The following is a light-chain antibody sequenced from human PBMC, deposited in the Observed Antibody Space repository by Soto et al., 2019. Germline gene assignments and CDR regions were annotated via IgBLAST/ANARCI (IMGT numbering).Light chain of an antibody. CDR2: AAS. CDR1: QSISNY. J-gene: IGKJ3*01. CDR3: QESYCTPFT. Sequence: DIQMTQSPSSLSASVGDSVTITCRASQSISNYLNWYQQKPGKAPKLLVYAASSLQSGVPSRFSGSGSGTDFTLTISSLQPEAFATYYCQESYCTPFTFGPGTKVDIK. V-gene: IGKV1-39*01.